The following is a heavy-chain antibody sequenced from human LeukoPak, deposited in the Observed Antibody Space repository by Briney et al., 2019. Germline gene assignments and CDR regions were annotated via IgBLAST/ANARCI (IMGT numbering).Heavy chain of an antibody. V-gene: IGHV3-64*01. CDR1: GFTFSSYA. Sequence: SGGSLRLSCAASGFTFSSYAMHWVRQAPGKGLEYVSVISSNGGSTYYANSVKGRFTISRDNSKNTLYLQMGSLRAEDMAVYCCARGGPFQWELLVYWGQGTLVTVSS. CDR2: ISSNGGST. J-gene: IGHJ4*02. D-gene: IGHD1-26*01. CDR3: ARGGPFQWELLVY.